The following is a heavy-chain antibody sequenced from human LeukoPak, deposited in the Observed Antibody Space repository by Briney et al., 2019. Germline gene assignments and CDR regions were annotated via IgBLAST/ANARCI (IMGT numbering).Heavy chain of an antibody. J-gene: IGHJ4*02. CDR2: YSRGHRYT. CDR3: ARERHCFAPGSYENSRFSHFDS. D-gene: IGHD3-10*01. CDR1: GLTFSDSY. V-gene: IGHV3-11*05. Sequence: PGESLRLACAASGLTFSDSYMSSIRQAPGKGLEWVAYYSRGHRYTKYEVSVKGRYTLTKGNAKNPLYLQMNSLRCVDTAIYYCARERHCFAPGSYENSRFSHFDSGGEGTLVTLPS.